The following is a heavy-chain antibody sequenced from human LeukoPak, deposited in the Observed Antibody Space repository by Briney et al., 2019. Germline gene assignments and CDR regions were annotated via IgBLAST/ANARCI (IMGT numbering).Heavy chain of an antibody. D-gene: IGHD3-10*01. J-gene: IGHJ4*02. V-gene: IGHV3-30*02. CDR2: IRYDGSNK. CDR3: GKDYGSGSSYDY. Sequence: GGSLRLSCAASGFTFSSYGMHWVRQAPGKGLEWVAFIRYDGSNKYYADSVKGRFTISRDNSKNTLYLQMNSLRAEDTAVYYCGKDYGSGSSYDYWGQGTLVTVSS. CDR1: GFTFSSYG.